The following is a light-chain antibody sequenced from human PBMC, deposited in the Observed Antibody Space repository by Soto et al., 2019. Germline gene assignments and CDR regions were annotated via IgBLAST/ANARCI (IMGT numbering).Light chain of an antibody. CDR2: EGS. J-gene: IGLJ1*01. CDR1: SSDVGSYNL. V-gene: IGLV2-23*01. Sequence: QSVLTQPAYVYGSPGQAITISCPGTSSDVGSYNLGSWYQQHPGKAPKLMIYEGSKRPSGVSNRFSGSKSGNTASLTISGLQAEDEADYYCCSYAGSSTYVFGTGTKVTVL. CDR3: CSYAGSSTYV.